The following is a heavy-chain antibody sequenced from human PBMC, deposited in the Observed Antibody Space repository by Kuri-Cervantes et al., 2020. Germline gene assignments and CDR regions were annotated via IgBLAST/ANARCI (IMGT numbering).Heavy chain of an antibody. CDR2: IYYSGST. CDR1: GYSISSGYY. V-gene: IGHV4-61*01. CDR3: AREGTDLDY. D-gene: IGHD3/OR15-3a*01. Sequence: GSLRLSCAVSGYSISSGYYWSWIRQPPGKGLEWIGYIYYSGSTNYNPSLKSRVTISVDTSKNQFSLKLSSVTAADTAVYYCAREGTDLDYWGQGTLVTVSS. J-gene: IGHJ4*02.